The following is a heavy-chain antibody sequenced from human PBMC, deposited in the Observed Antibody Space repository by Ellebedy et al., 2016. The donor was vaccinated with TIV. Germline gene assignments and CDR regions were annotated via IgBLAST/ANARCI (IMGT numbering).Heavy chain of an antibody. D-gene: IGHD3-16*01. V-gene: IGHV3-74*01. CDR1: GFTFSNYW. CDR2: ISPDGSNT. CDR3: TGPLGGTTLEY. J-gene: IGHJ4*02. Sequence: PGGSLRLSCAASGFTFSNYWMHWVRQAPGKGLVWVSRISPDGSNTIYADSVKGRFTISRDNAKNTLYLQMNSLRAEDTAVYYCTGPLGGTTLEYWGQGTLVTVSS.